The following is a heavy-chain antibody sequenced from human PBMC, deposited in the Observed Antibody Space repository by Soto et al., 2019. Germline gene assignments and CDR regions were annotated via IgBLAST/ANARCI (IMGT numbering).Heavy chain of an antibody. V-gene: IGHV4-4*02. CDR1: GGSISSSNW. J-gene: IGHJ4*02. Sequence: QVQLQESGPRLVKPSGTLSLTCAVSGGSISSSNWWGWVRQPPGKGLEWIGEIYHSGSTNYNPSLKSRVTISVDKSKNQFSLKLSSVTAADTAVYYCTTLRYSSGWYFDYWGQGTLVTVSS. CDR3: TTLRYSSGWYFDY. D-gene: IGHD6-19*01. CDR2: IYHSGST.